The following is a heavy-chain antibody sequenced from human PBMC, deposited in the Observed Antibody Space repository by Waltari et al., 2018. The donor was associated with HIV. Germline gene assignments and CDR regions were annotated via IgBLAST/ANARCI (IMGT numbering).Heavy chain of an antibody. CDR1: GYTFTSYD. J-gene: IGHJ4*02. V-gene: IGHV1-8*01. D-gene: IGHD4-17*01. CDR3: ARGPQDYPKYYFDY. Sequence: QVQLVQSGAEVKKPGASVKVSCKASGYTFTSYDINWVRQATGQGLEWLGWMNPNSGNTGYAQRFQGRVTMTRNTSISTAYMEPSSLRSEDTAVYFCARGPQDYPKYYFDYWGQGTLVTVSS. CDR2: MNPNSGNT.